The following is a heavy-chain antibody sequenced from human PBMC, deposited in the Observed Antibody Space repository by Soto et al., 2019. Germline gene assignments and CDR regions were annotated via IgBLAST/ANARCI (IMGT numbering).Heavy chain of an antibody. J-gene: IGHJ4*02. Sequence: ASVKVSCKASGYTFTSYAIHWVRQAPGQRLEWMGWINAGNGNTKYSQKFQGRVTITRDTSASTAYMELSSLRAEDTAVYYCARDPPHLRYFDWLPFDYWGQGTLVTVSS. CDR3: ARDPPHLRYFDWLPFDY. CDR2: INAGNGNT. D-gene: IGHD3-9*01. V-gene: IGHV1-3*01. CDR1: GYTFTSYA.